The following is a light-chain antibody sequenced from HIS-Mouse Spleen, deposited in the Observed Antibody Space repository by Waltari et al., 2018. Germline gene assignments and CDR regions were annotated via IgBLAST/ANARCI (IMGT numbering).Light chain of an antibody. CDR2: EDS. CDR1: ALPKKY. V-gene: IGLV3-10*01. Sequence: SYELTQPPSVSVSPGQTARITCSGDALPKKYAYWYQQKSGQAPVLVNYEDSKRPAGVPKRFSGSSSGTMATLTISGAQVEDEADYYCYSTDSSGNHRVFGGGTKLTVL. J-gene: IGLJ2*01. CDR3: YSTDSSGNHRV.